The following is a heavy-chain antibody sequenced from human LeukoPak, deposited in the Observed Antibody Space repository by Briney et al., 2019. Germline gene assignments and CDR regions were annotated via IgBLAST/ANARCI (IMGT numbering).Heavy chain of an antibody. J-gene: IGHJ5*02. D-gene: IGHD1/OR15-1a*01. CDR1: GGTFSSYA. Sequence: ASVKVSCKASGGTFSSYAISWVRQAPGQGLEWMGGIIPIFGTANYAQKFQGRVTITADKSTSTAYMEPSSLRSEDTAVYYCARDQAGEQPWFDPWGQGTLVTVSS. CDR3: ARDQAGEQPWFDP. V-gene: IGHV1-69*06. CDR2: IIPIFGTA.